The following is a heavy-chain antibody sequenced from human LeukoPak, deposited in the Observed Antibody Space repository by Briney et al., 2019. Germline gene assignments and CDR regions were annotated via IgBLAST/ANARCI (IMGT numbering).Heavy chain of an antibody. V-gene: IGHV1-2*02. Sequence: GASVKVSCKASGYTFTGYYMHWVRQAPGQGLEWMGWINPNSGGTNYAQKFQGRVTMTRDTSISTAYMELSRLRSDDTAVYYCARRGWDIVVVAAAGFDYWGQGTLVTVSS. CDR1: GYTFTGYY. CDR2: INPNSGGT. CDR3: ARRGWDIVVVAAAGFDY. D-gene: IGHD2-15*01. J-gene: IGHJ4*02.